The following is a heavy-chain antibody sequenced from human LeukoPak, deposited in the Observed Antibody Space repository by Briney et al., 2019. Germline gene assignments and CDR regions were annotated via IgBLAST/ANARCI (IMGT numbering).Heavy chain of an antibody. D-gene: IGHD3/OR15-3a*01. CDR2: ISTYNGNT. J-gene: IGHJ6*03. V-gene: IGHV1-18*01. CDR1: GYIFTQYG. CDR3: ARRTGYNYYYMDV. Sequence: ASVKVSCKASGYIFTQYGISWVRQAPGQGLEWMASISTYNGNTNYAQNLQGRVTMTTDTSTSTAYMELRSLRSDDTAVYSCARRTGYNYYYMDVWGQGTTVTVSS.